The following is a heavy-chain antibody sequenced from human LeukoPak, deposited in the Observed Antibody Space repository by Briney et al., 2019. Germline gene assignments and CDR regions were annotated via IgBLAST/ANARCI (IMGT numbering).Heavy chain of an antibody. Sequence: SVTLSLTCTVSGDSMRSYYWNWIRQPAGRGLEWIGRIGSSGNTNYNPSLGSRVTVSVDLSKNQFSLKLYSVTAADTAVYYCTRGEFDCDSRGQGILVTVSS. D-gene: IGHD2/OR15-2a*01. CDR1: GDSMRSYY. CDR2: IGSSGNT. CDR3: TRGEFDCDS. J-gene: IGHJ4*02. V-gene: IGHV4-4*07.